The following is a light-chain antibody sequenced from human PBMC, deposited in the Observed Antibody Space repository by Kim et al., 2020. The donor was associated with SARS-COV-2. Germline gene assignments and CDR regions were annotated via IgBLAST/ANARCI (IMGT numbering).Light chain of an antibody. V-gene: IGLV3-19*01. CDR1: TLRSYY. CDR2: GKN. Sequence: SSELTQDPAVSVALGQTVRITCQGDTLRSYYASWYQQRPGQAPVLVIYGKNYRPSGIPDRFSGSSSGNTASLTITGAQSEDEADYYCYSRDSSGNHMVFGGGTKVTVL. J-gene: IGLJ2*01. CDR3: YSRDSSGNHMV.